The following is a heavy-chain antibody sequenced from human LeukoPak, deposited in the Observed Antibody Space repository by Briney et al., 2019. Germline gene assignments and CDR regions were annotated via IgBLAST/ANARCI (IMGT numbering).Heavy chain of an antibody. Sequence: ASVKVSCKASGYTFTSYDINWVRQATGQGLEWMGWMNPNSGNTGYAQKLQGRVTMTTDTSTSTAYMELRSLRSDDTAVYYCARVSGRGWFDPWGQGTLVTVSS. CDR1: GYTFTSYD. CDR2: MNPNSGNT. V-gene: IGHV1-8*01. CDR3: ARVSGRGWFDP. D-gene: IGHD3-10*01. J-gene: IGHJ5*02.